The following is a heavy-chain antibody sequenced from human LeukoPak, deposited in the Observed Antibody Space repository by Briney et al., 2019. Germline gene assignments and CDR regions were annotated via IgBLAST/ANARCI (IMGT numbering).Heavy chain of an antibody. CDR3: AMVDY. V-gene: IGHV3-9*01. J-gene: IGHJ4*02. Sequence: GGSLRLSCAASGFTFDDYVMHWVRHAPGKGLEWVSGISWNSGSIGYADSVKGRFTISRDNAKNSLYLQMNSLRAEDTALYYCAMVDYWGQGTLVTVSS. CDR1: GFTFDDYV. CDR2: ISWNSGSI.